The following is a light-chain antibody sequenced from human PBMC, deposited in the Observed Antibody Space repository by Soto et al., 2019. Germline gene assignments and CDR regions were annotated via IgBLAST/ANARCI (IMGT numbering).Light chain of an antibody. CDR3: SSNAGSNNLV. V-gene: IGLV2-8*01. J-gene: IGLJ2*01. Sequence: QSAMTQPPSASGTPGQSVTIPCTGTSSDVGDYNYVSWYQQHPGKAPKLVIYEVSRRPSGVPDRFSGSKSGNTASLTVSGLQAEDEADYYCSSNAGSNNLVFGGGPKLTVL. CDR2: EVS. CDR1: SSDVGDYNY.